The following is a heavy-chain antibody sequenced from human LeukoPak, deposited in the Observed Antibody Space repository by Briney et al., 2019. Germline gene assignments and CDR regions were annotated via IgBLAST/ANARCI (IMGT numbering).Heavy chain of an antibody. CDR2: INHSGST. D-gene: IGHD3-9*01. CDR3: ARLGTIRRKLRYFDWLGGVSYFDY. J-gene: IGHJ4*02. Sequence: PSETLSLTCTVSGGSISNYYWSWIRQPPGKGLEWIGEINHSGSTNYNPSLKSRVTISVDTSKNQFSLKLSSVTAADTAVYYCARLGTIRRKLRYFDWLGGVSYFDYWGQGTLVTVSS. CDR1: GGSISNYY. V-gene: IGHV4-34*01.